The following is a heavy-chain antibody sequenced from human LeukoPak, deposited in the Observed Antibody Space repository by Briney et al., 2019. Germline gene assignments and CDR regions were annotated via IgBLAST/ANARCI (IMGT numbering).Heavy chain of an antibody. CDR3: ARAKYYYDSSGYDY. D-gene: IGHD3-22*01. V-gene: IGHV3-64*04. CDR2: IYSDGSRT. J-gene: IGHJ4*02. CDR1: GFTFSSFA. Sequence: PGGSLRLSCAASGFTFSSFAMHWVRQAPGKGLEYLSAIYSDGSRTYYADSVKGRFTISRDNSKNTLYLQMNSLRAEDTAVYYCARAKYYYDSSGYDYWGQGTLVTVSS.